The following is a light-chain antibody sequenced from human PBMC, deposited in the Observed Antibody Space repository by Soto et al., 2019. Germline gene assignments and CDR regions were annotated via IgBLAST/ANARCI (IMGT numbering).Light chain of an antibody. CDR1: QSISSY. CDR3: KQSYSTIT. CDR2: AAS. Sequence: DIQTTQSPSSLSASVEDRGIITCRASQSISSYLNWYQQKPGKAPKLLIYAASSLQSGVPSRFSGSGSGTDFTLTISSLQPEDFATYYCKQSYSTITFGQGTRLEIK. V-gene: IGKV1-39*01. J-gene: IGKJ5*01.